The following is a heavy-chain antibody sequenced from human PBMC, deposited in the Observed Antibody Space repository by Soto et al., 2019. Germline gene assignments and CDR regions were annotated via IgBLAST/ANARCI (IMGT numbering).Heavy chain of an antibody. CDR2: ISYDGSNK. CDR1: GFPFSSHG. V-gene: IGHV3-30*03. D-gene: IGHD2-15*01. CDR3: AGGQYYFDY. J-gene: IGHJ4*02. Sequence: QVQLVESGGGVVQPGRSLRLSCAASGFPFSSHGMHWVRQAPGKGMEWVELISYDGSNKYYTDSVKGRFTIARDNSKNTLYLQMSSLRAEDTAVYYCAGGQYYFDYCGQGTLVSVSS.